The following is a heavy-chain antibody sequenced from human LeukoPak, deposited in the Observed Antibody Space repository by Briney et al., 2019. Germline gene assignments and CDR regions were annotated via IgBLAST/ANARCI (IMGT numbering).Heavy chain of an antibody. Sequence: PGGSLRLSCAASGFTFSSYAMSWVRQAPGKGLEWVSAISGSGGSTYYADSVKGRFTISRDNSKNTLYLQMNSLRAEDTAVYYCAKEAYYDFWSGSPRAFDIWGQGTMVTVSS. CDR2: ISGSGGST. V-gene: IGHV3-23*01. J-gene: IGHJ3*02. CDR1: GFTFSSYA. CDR3: AKEAYYDFWSGSPRAFDI. D-gene: IGHD3-3*01.